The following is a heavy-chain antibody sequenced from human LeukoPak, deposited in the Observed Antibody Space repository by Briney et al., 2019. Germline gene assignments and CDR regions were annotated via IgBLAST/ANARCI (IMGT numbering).Heavy chain of an antibody. D-gene: IGHD2-2*01. J-gene: IGHJ3*02. CDR2: IRYDGSNK. CDR3: AEESDIVVVPAAERIAFDI. Sequence: TGGSLRLSCAASGFTFSSYGMHWVRQAPGKGLEWVAFIRYDGSNKYYADSVKGRFTISRDNSKNTLYLQMNSLRAEDTAVYYCAEESDIVVVPAAERIAFDIWGQGTMVTVSS. CDR1: GFTFSSYG. V-gene: IGHV3-30*02.